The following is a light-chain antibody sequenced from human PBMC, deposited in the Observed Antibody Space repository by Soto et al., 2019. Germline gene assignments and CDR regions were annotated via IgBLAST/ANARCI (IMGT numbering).Light chain of an antibody. Sequence: EIVLTQSPATLSLSPGERATLSCRASQSVSSYLAWYQQKPGQAPRLLIYDASNRATGIPARFSGSGPGTDFTLTISSLEPEAFAVYYCQQRSNWHPLTFGGGTKVDIK. CDR3: QQRSNWHPLT. V-gene: IGKV3D-11*02. CDR2: DAS. J-gene: IGKJ4*01. CDR1: QSVSSY.